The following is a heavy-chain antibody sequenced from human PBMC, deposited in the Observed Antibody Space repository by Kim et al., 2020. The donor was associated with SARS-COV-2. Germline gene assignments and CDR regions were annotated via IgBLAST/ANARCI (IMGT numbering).Heavy chain of an antibody. V-gene: IGHV1-2*02. CDR3: ARDGQQLRRGMDV. Sequence: YAQKFQGRVTMTRDTSISTAYMELSRLRSDDTAVYYCARDGQQLRRGMDVWGQGTTVTLSS. J-gene: IGHJ6*02. D-gene: IGHD6-13*01.